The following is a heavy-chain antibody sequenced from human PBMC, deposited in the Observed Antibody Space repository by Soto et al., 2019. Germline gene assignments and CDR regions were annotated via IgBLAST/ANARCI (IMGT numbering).Heavy chain of an antibody. V-gene: IGHV2-5*02. CDR3: AHGSCFGADCYPNPYFDF. CDR1: GFSLSTTEEG. CDR2: IYWDDDK. J-gene: IGHJ4*02. D-gene: IGHD2-21*02. Sequence: QITLKESGPTLVKPTQTLTLTCTFSGFSLSTTEEGVGWIRQPPGKAPEWLALIYWDDDKRYSPSLKTRLTITKDTSKNQVVLTVTNVDPVDTATYYCAHGSCFGADCYPNPYFDFWGQGILVNVSS.